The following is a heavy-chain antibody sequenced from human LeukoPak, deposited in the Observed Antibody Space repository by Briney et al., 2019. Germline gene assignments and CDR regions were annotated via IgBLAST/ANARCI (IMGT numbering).Heavy chain of an antibody. CDR1: GFTFSSNY. CDR2: IYSGGST. CDR3: ARDVEVRGIIREYYFDS. V-gene: IGHV3-53*01. J-gene: IGHJ4*02. D-gene: IGHD3-10*01. Sequence: GGSLRLSCAASGFTFSSNYMSWVRQAPGKGLEWVSVIYSGGSTYYADSVKGRFTISRDNSRNTLYLQMNSLRAEDTAVYYCARDVEVRGIIREYYFDSWGQGTLVTVSS.